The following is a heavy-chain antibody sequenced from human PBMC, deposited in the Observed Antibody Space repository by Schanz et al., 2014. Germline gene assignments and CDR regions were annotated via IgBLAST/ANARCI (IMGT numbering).Heavy chain of an antibody. CDR2: IAGSGGGP. V-gene: IGHV3-53*01. J-gene: IGHJ4*02. D-gene: IGHD3-3*01. CDR3: ARGSGTFDS. CDR1: GFTVNTNY. Sequence: EVQLVESGGGLIQPGGSLRLSCAVSGFTVNTNYMSWVRQAPGKGLEWVSVIAGSGGGPNYADSVKGRFTISRDNSDNTLYLQMNNLRGEDTAVYYCARGSGTFDSWGQGTLVTVSS.